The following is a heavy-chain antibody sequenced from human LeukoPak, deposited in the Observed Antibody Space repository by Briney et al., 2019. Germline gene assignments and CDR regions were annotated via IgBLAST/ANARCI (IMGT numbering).Heavy chain of an antibody. CDR3: ASVAAPDPEAMVRGNDY. V-gene: IGHV1-46*01. J-gene: IGHJ4*02. CDR2: INPSGGST. Sequence: ASVKVSCKASGYTFTSYYMHWVRQAPGQGLEWMGIINPSGGSTSYAQKFQGRVTMTRDMSTSTVYMELSSLRSEDTAVYYCASVAAPDPEAMVRGNDYWGQGTLVTVSS. D-gene: IGHD5-18*01. CDR1: GYTFTSYY.